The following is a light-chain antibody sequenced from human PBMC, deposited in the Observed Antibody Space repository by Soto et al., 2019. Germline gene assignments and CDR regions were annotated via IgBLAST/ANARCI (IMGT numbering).Light chain of an antibody. J-gene: IGKJ1*01. Sequence: IQMTQSPSTLSASVGDRVTLSFRASQSVSDWLAWYQHKPGTAPKLLIYEASTLESGVPSRFSGSGSGTEFTLTISSLQADDFATYYCQQYNSYSWTFGQGTKVDIK. CDR2: EAS. CDR1: QSVSDW. V-gene: IGKV1-5*03. CDR3: QQYNSYSWT.